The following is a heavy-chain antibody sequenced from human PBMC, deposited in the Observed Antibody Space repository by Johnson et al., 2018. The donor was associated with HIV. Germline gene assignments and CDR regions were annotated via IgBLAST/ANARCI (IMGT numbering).Heavy chain of an antibody. Sequence: EVQLVESGGGVVQPGRSLRLSCAASGFTFSSYAMHWVRQAPGKGLEWVSGINWNGGSTGYADSVKGRFTISRDNAKSSLYLQVNSLRAGDTAVYYCARHAGGDFTYGLFQHWGRGTLVTVSS. V-gene: IGHV3-20*04. CDR2: INWNGGST. CDR1: GFTFSSYA. J-gene: IGHJ1*01. CDR3: ARHAGGDFTYGLFQH. D-gene: IGHD4-17*01.